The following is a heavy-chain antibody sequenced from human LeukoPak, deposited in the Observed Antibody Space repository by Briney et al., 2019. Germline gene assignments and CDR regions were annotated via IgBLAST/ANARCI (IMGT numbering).Heavy chain of an antibody. CDR3: ARSGYSYGSHFDY. CDR2: IYYSGST. J-gene: IGHJ4*02. CDR1: GGSISSSSYS. V-gene: IGHV4-39*01. Sequence: PSETLSLTCTVSGGSISSSSYSWGWIRQPPGKGLEWIGSIYYSGSTYYNPSLKSRVTISVDTSKNQFSLKLSSVTAADTAVYYCARSGYSYGSHFDYWGQGTLVTVSS. D-gene: IGHD5-18*01.